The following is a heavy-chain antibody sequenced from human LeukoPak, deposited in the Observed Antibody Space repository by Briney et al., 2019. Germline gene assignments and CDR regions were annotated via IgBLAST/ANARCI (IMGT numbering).Heavy chain of an antibody. CDR2: ISSTSSTI. Sequence: PGGSLRLSCAASGFTFSGYSMNWVRQAPGKGLEWVSHISSTSSTIYYADSVKGRFTISRDNSKNTLYLQMNSLRAEDTAVYYCARLYDSSGIDMNFDYWGQGTLVTVSS. D-gene: IGHD3-22*01. CDR1: GFTFSGYS. V-gene: IGHV3-48*01. CDR3: ARLYDSSGIDMNFDY. J-gene: IGHJ4*02.